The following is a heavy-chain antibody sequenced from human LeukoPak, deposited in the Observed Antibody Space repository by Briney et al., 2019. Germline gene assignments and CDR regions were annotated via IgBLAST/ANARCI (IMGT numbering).Heavy chain of an antibody. CDR1: GYTSTIYD. CDR2: ISTYNGNT. V-gene: IGHV1-18*01. J-gene: IGHJ4*02. D-gene: IGHD4/OR15-4a*01. CDR3: SKIAYVANLFAD. Sequence: GASVRDSSKAPGYTSTIYDVYCVRQAPGQGLEWMGWISTYNGNTNYAQKLQGRVSMTTDTSTSTVYMELRSLRSDDTAVYYCSKIAYVANLFADCGQATLVTVSS.